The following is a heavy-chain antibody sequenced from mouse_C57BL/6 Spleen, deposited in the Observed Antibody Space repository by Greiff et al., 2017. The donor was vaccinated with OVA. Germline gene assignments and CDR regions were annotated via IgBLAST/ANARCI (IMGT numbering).Heavy chain of an antibody. CDR2: ISSGSSTI. V-gene: IGHV5-17*01. J-gene: IGHJ2*01. CDR1: GFTFSDYG. CDR3: ARGRYYGSSPWDY. Sequence: EVKVVESGGGLVKPGGSLKLSCAASGFTFSDYGMHWVRQAPEKGLEWVAYISSGSSTIYYADTVKGRFTISRDNAKNTLFLQMTSLRSEDTAMDYCARGRYYGSSPWDYWGQGTTLTVSS. D-gene: IGHD1-1*01.